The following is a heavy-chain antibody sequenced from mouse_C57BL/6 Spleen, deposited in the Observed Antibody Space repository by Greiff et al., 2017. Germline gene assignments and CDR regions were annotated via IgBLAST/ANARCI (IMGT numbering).Heavy chain of an antibody. CDR2: FYPGSGSI. CDR1: GYTFTEYT. Sequence: QVQLKESGAELVKPGASVKLSCKASGYTFTEYTIHWVKQRSGQGLEWIGWFYPGSGSIKYNEKFRDKATLTADKSSSTVYMELSRLTSEDAAVYFCARHGDYYGSSTGAMDYWGQGTSVTVSS. D-gene: IGHD1-1*01. J-gene: IGHJ4*01. V-gene: IGHV1-62-2*01. CDR3: ARHGDYYGSSTGAMDY.